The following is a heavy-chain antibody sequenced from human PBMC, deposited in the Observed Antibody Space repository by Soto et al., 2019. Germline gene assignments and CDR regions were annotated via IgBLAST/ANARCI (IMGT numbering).Heavy chain of an antibody. CDR3: ARDQSPSSGWPGMDV. CDR1: GYTFTDYY. Sequence: ASVKVSCKASGYTFTDYYMHWVRQAPGQGLEWMGWINPNSGGTNYAQKFQGRVTMTRDTSISTAYMELNRLRSDDTAVYYCARDQSPSSGWPGMDVWGQGTTVTVSS. J-gene: IGHJ6*02. CDR2: INPNSGGT. V-gene: IGHV1-2*02. D-gene: IGHD6-19*01.